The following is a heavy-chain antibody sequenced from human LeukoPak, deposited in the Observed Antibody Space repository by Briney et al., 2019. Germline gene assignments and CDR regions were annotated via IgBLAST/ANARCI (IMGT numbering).Heavy chain of an antibody. V-gene: IGHV4-30-4*01. CDR1: GGSISSGGYY. Sequence: SQTLSITCTVSGGSISSGGYYWSWIRQPPGKGLEWIGYIYYSGSTYYNPSLKSRVTISVDTSKNQFSLKLSSVTAADTAVYYCARTVEYEDAFDIWGQGTMVTVSS. J-gene: IGHJ3*02. D-gene: IGHD2-8*02. CDR3: ARTVEYEDAFDI. CDR2: IYYSGST.